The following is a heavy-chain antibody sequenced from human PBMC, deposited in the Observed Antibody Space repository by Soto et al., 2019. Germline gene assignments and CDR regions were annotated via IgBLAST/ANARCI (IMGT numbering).Heavy chain of an antibody. V-gene: IGHV1-2*04. CDR1: GYTFTRYY. D-gene: IGHD5-12*01. CDR2: INPNSGGT. Sequence: ASVKVSCKASGYTFTRYYMHWVRQAPGQGLEWMGWINPNSGGTNYAQKFQGWVTMTRDTSISTAYMELSRLRSDDTAVYYCARSASATIEGDYFDYWGQGTLVTVSS. CDR3: ARSASATIEGDYFDY. J-gene: IGHJ4*02.